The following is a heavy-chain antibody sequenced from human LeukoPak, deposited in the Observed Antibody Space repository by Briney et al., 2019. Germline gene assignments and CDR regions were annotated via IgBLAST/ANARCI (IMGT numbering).Heavy chain of an antibody. D-gene: IGHD6-13*01. CDR1: GFTFSSYW. CDR2: INSDGSIT. V-gene: IGHV3-74*01. CDR3: AGGISATGGG. Sequence: PGGSLRLSCADSGFTFSSYWMHWVRQAPGKGLVWVSRINSDGSITTYADSVQGRFTISRDNVKNTLYLQMKSLRAEDTAVYYCAGGISATGGGWGQGTMVTVSS. J-gene: IGHJ3*01.